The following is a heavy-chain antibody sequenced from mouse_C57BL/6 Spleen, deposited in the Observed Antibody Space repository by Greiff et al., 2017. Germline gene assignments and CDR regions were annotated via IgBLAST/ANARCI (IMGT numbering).Heavy chain of an antibody. J-gene: IGHJ2*01. CDR3: VRGGLGSYYFDY. D-gene: IGHD4-1*01. V-gene: IGHV10-3*01. Sequence: DVQLVESGGGLVQPKGSLKLSCAASGFTFNTYAMHWVRQAPGKGLEWVARIRSKSSNYATYYADSVKDRFTISRDDSQSMLYLQMNNLKTEDTAMYYCVRGGLGSYYFDYWGQGTTLTVSS. CDR2: IRSKSSNYAT. CDR1: GFTFNTYA.